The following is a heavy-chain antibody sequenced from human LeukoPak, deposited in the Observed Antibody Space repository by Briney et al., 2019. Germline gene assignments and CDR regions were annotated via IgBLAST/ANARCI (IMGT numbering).Heavy chain of an antibody. J-gene: IGHJ6*03. D-gene: IGHD3-3*01. V-gene: IGHV3-7*01. CDR1: GFTFNKYW. CDR3: ARDRYDFWSGYPTSHYYYYYMDV. Sequence: GGSLRLSCAASGFTFNKYWMTWVRQAPGKGLEWVGNINLDGSDKYYVDSVKGRFTISRDNAKNSLYLQMNSLRAEDTAVYYCARDRYDFWSGYPTSHYYYYYMDVWAKGPRSPSP. CDR2: INLDGSDK.